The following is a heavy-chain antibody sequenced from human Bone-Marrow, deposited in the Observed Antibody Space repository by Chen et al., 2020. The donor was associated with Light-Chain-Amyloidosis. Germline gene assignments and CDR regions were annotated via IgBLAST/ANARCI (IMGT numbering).Heavy chain of an antibody. CDR2: ITTSANTI. J-gene: IGHJ4*02. Sequence: EVLLVQSGGGLVQPGGSLRLPCAVSGFTFSTPTMSWVRQAQGKGLELIAVITTSANTIYYADSVTGSFTISRDSARNSLYLEMTSLRDEDTAIYYCARRGGGQLLRQYFDSWGQGTLVTVSS. D-gene: IGHD3-16*01. CDR1: GFTFSTPT. CDR3: ARRGGGQLLRQYFDS. V-gene: IGHV3-48*02.